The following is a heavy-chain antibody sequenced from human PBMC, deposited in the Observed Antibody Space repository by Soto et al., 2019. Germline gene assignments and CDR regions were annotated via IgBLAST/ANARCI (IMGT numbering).Heavy chain of an antibody. V-gene: IGHV2-70*01. CDR1: GFSRSTSGMC. D-gene: IGHD2-15*01. CDR3: ARIGGGNCRSGP. CDR2: IDWDDDK. Sequence: SGPTLVNPTQTLTLTCTFSGFSRSTSGMCVSWIRQPPGKALEWLALIDWDDDKYYSTSLKTRVTISKDTSKHQVVLTMTNMDPVDKATYYCARIGGGNCRSGPWGQGTLVTVSS. J-gene: IGHJ5*02.